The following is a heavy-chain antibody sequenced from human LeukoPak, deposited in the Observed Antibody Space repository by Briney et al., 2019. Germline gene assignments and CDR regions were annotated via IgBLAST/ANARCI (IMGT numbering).Heavy chain of an antibody. CDR3: ARFKVWFGEFHYYYGMDV. Sequence: ASVKVSRKASGYTFTSYGISWVRQAPGQGLEWMGWISAYNSNTNYAQKLQGRVTMTTDTSTSTAYMELRSLRSDDTAVYYCARFKVWFGEFHYYYGMDVWGQGTTVTVSS. CDR2: ISAYNSNT. J-gene: IGHJ6*02. CDR1: GYTFTSYG. D-gene: IGHD3-10*01. V-gene: IGHV1-18*01.